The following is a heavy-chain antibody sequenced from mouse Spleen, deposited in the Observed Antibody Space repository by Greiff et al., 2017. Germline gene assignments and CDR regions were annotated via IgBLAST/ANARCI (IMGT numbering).Heavy chain of an antibody. D-gene: IGHD1-1*01. Sequence: QVQLKESGAELMKPGASVKLSCKATGYTFTGYWIEWVKQRPGHGLEWIGEILPGSGSTNYNEKFKGKATFTADTSSNTAYMQLSSLTTEDSAIYYCAGRDCYGSSYRGYCAMGYWGQGTSVTVSS. CDR3: AGRDCYGSSYRGYCAMGY. CDR1: GYTFTGYW. J-gene: IGHJ4*01. V-gene: IGHV1-9*01. CDR2: ILPGSGST.